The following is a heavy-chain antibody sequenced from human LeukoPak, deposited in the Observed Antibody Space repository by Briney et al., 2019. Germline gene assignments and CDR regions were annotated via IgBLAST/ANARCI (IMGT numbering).Heavy chain of an antibody. V-gene: IGHV4-59*01. CDR3: ARSGEWVTAYWYFDL. CDR1: GFTFSSYG. CDR2: IYFNGST. J-gene: IGHJ2*01. Sequence: PGGSLRLSCAASGFTFSSYGMSWIRQSPGKGLEWMGYIYFNGSTHYNPSLKSRVTISIDTSKKQFSLKLTSVTAADTAIYYCARSGEWVTAYWYFDLWGRGALVTVSS. D-gene: IGHD2-21*02.